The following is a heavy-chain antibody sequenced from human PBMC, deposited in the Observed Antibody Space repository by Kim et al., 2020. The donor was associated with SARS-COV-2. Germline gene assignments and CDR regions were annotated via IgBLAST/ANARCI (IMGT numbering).Heavy chain of an antibody. D-gene: IGHD3-22*01. Sequence: GGSLRLSCAASGFTFSSYSMNWVRQAPGKGLEWVSSISSSSSYIYYADSVKGRFTISRDNAKNSLYLQMNSLRAEDTAVYYCARDRARYYYDSSGYPYGMDVWGQGTTVTVSS. J-gene: IGHJ6*02. CDR2: ISSSSSYI. CDR3: ARDRARYYYDSSGYPYGMDV. V-gene: IGHV3-21*01. CDR1: GFTFSSYS.